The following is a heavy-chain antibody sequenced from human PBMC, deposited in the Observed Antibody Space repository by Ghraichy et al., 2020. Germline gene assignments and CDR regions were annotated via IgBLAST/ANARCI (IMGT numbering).Heavy chain of an antibody. V-gene: IGHV3-30*02. CDR1: GFTFSSYG. J-gene: IGHJ5*02. CDR2: IRYDGSNK. CDR3: AKSSLVVVPAARVRWAINWFDP. D-gene: IGHD2-2*01. Sequence: GGSLRLSCAASGFTFSSYGMHWVRQAPGKGLEWVAFIRYDGSNKYYADSVKGRFTISRDNSKNTLYLQMNSLRAEDTAVYYCAKSSLVVVPAARVRWAINWFDPWGQGTLVTVSS.